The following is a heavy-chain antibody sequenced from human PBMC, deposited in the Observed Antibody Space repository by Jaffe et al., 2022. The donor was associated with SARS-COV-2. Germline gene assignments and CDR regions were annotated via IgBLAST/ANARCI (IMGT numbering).Heavy chain of an antibody. CDR3: ARLMVVAAKPEYFQH. Sequence: QLQLQESGPGLVKPSETLSLTCTVSGGSISSSSYYWGWIRQPPGKGLEWIGSIYYSGSTYYNPSLKSRVTISVDTSKNQFSLKLSSVTAADTAVYYCARLMVVAAKPEYFQHWGQGTLVTVSS. V-gene: IGHV4-39*01. CDR2: IYYSGST. J-gene: IGHJ1*01. D-gene: IGHD2-15*01. CDR1: GGSISSSSYY.